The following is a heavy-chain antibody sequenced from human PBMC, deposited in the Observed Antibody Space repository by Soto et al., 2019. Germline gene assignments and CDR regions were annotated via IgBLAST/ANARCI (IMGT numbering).Heavy chain of an antibody. D-gene: IGHD3-3*01. CDR1: GYTLTELS. Sequence: ASVKVSCKVSGYTLTELSMHGVRQAPGKGLEWMGGFDPEDGETIYAQKFQGRVTMTEDTSTDTAYMELSSLRSEDTAVYYCATATIFGVANSGYFQHWGQGTLVNVSS. J-gene: IGHJ1*01. CDR3: ATATIFGVANSGYFQH. CDR2: FDPEDGET. V-gene: IGHV1-24*01.